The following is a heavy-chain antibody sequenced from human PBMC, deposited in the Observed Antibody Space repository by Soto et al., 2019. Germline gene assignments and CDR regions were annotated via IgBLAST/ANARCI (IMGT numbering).Heavy chain of an antibody. CDR1: GASLNDFS. J-gene: IGHJ4*02. D-gene: IGHD3-3*01. V-gene: IGHV4-59*08. CDR3: ARHFLGQARQRLFVDY. Sequence: QVQLRESGPGLVRPSETLSLSCSVSGASLNDFSWSWIRQPPGRGLEWIGYVSYSGRTTYSPSLKSRVTISLDTPKNAFSLNLTSMTAADTAIYYCARHFLGQARQRLFVDYWGQGTLATVSS. CDR2: VSYSGRT.